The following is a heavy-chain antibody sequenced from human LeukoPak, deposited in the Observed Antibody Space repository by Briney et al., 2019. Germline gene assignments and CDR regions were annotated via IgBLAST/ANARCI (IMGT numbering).Heavy chain of an antibody. CDR2: IYHSGSS. Sequence: PETLSLTCSVSGGSISSSSYYWGWIRQPPGKGLEWIGYIYHSGSSYYNPSHQSRVTLSVDTSKKQFSLRPSSVTAADTAVYYCAKLDGDNFKGALDVWGQGTMVTVSS. CDR3: AKLDGDNFKGALDV. D-gene: IGHD5-24*01. CDR1: GGSISSSSYY. V-gene: IGHV4-39*07. J-gene: IGHJ3*01.